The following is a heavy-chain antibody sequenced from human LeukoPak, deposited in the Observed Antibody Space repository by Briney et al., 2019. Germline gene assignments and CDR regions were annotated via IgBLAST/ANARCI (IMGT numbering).Heavy chain of an antibody. D-gene: IGHD2-21*01. V-gene: IGHV3-21*01. CDR2: ISSSSTSI. Sequence: GGSLRLSCAASGFTFSPYTMNWVRQAPGKGPEWVSSISSSSTSIYYADSLKGRFTISRDNAKNSVYLQMNSLTAEDTAVYYCARDHSYYFDYWGQGTLVTVSS. CDR3: ARDHSYYFDY. CDR1: GFTFSPYT. J-gene: IGHJ4*02.